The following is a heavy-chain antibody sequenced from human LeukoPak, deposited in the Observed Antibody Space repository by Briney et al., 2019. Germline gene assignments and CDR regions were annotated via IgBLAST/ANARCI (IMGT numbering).Heavy chain of an antibody. CDR2: IYNSGSST. Sequence: TSETLSLTCAVYGGSFSGYYWNWIRQPPGKGLEWIGYIYNSGSSTIYNPSLKSRVTISVDTSKNQSSLRLSSVTAADTAVYFCVRDRELTYWGQGTLVTVSS. D-gene: IGHD3-10*01. CDR1: GGSFSGYY. CDR3: VRDRELTY. V-gene: IGHV4-59*01. J-gene: IGHJ4*02.